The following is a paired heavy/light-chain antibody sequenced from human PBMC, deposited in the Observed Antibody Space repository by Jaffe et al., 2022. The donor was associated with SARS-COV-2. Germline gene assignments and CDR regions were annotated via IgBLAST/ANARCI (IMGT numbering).Heavy chain of an antibody. CDR2: ISGSGGST. V-gene: IGHV3-23*01. Sequence: EVQLLESGGGLVQPGGSLRLSCEASGFTFSSYAMSWVRQAPGKGLEWVSAISGSGGSTYYGESVKGRFTISRDNSKNTLFLQVHSLRAEDTALYYCAKDRGSSYGCPEYWGQGTLVTVSS. CDR3: AKDRGSSYGCPEY. D-gene: IGHD5-18*01. J-gene: IGHJ4*02. CDR1: GFTFSSYA.
Light chain of an antibody. CDR2: AAS. CDR3: LQDYSYPIT. J-gene: IGKJ5*01. V-gene: IGKV1-6*01. Sequence: AIQMTQSPSSLSASVGDRVTITCRASQGIRDDLGWYQQKPGKAPKLLIYAASSLRSGVPSRFSGSGSGTDFTLTISSLQPEDFATYYCLQDYSYPITFGQGTRLEIK. CDR1: QGIRDD.